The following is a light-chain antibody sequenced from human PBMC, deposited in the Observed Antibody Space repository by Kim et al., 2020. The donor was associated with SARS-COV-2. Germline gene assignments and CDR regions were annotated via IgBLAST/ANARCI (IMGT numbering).Light chain of an antibody. V-gene: IGKV2-24*01. J-gene: IGKJ2*01. CDR3: MEAVHLPHT. Sequence: QPASISCRSSQSLVFRDGNTYLSWLHRRPGQPPRLLIYKTSNRFSGVPERFSGSGAGTDFTLMISRVEAEDVGVYYCMEAVHLPHTFGQGTKLEI. CDR2: KTS. CDR1: QSLVFRDGNTY.